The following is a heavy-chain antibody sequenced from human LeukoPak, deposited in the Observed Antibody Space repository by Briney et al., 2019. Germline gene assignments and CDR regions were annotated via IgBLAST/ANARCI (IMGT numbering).Heavy chain of an antibody. V-gene: IGHV1-3*01. J-gene: IGHJ6*02. Sequence: ASVKVSCKASGYTFTSYAMHWVRQAPGQRLEWMGWINAGNGNTKYSQKFQGRVTVTRDTSASTAYMELSRLRSEDTAVYYCARDTYGQRYYYGMDVWGQGTTVTVSS. CDR2: INAGNGNT. D-gene: IGHD3-16*01. CDR1: GYTFTSYA. CDR3: ARDTYGQRYYYGMDV.